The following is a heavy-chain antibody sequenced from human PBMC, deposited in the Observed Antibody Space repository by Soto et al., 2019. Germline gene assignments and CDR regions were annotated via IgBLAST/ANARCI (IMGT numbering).Heavy chain of an antibody. J-gene: IGHJ3*02. Sequence: GASVKVSCKASGYTFTSYGISWVRQAPGQGLEWMGWISAYNGNTNYAQKLQGRVTMTTDTSTSTAYMELRSLRSDDTAVYYCARADIVLMVYPHGAFDIWGQGTMVTVS. CDR3: ARADIVLMVYPHGAFDI. CDR1: GYTFTSYG. CDR2: ISAYNGNT. D-gene: IGHD2-8*01. V-gene: IGHV1-18*01.